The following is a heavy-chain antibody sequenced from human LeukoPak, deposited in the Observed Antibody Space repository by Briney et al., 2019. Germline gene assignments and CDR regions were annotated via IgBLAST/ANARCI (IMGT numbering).Heavy chain of an antibody. D-gene: IGHD6-13*01. Sequence: GASVKVSCKASGYTFTGYYMHWVQQAPGQGLEWMGWINPNSGGTNYAQKFQGWVTMTRDTSISTAYMELSRLRSDDTAVYYCARNFYREGLAAAGTRGNWFDPWGQGTLVTVSS. J-gene: IGHJ5*02. CDR2: INPNSGGT. V-gene: IGHV1-2*04. CDR3: ARNFYREGLAAAGTRGNWFDP. CDR1: GYTFTGYY.